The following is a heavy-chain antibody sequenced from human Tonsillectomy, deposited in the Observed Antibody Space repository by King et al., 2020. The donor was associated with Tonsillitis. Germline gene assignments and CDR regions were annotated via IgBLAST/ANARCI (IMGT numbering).Heavy chain of an antibody. D-gene: IGHD6-13*01. V-gene: IGHV4-34*01. CDR2: INHSGST. CDR1: GGSFSGYY. J-gene: IGHJ4*02. CDR3: ARGRYSSSWFDY. Sequence: HVQLQQWGAGLLKPSETLSLTCAVYGGSFSGYYWSWIRQPPGKGLEWIGEINHSGSTNYNPSLKSRVTISVDTSKNQFSLKLSSVTAADTAVYYCARGRYSSSWFDYWGQGTLVTVSS.